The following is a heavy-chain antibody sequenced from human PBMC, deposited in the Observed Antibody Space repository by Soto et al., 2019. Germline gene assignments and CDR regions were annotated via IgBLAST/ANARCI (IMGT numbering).Heavy chain of an antibody. J-gene: IGHJ6*03. V-gene: IGHV3-23*01. CDR1: GFTFSSYA. D-gene: IGHD3-10*01. CDR2: ISGSGGST. CDR3: AKDPVYYYGSGYMDV. Sequence: PGGSLRLSCAASGFTFSSYAMSWVRQAPGKGLEWASAISGSGGSTYYADSVKGRFTISRDNSKNTLYLQMNSLRAEDTAVYYCAKDPVYYYGSGYMDVWGKGTTVTVSS.